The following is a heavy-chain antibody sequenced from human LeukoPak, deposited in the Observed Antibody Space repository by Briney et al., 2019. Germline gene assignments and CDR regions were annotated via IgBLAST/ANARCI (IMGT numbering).Heavy chain of an antibody. CDR2: IYYSGST. V-gene: IGHV4-31*03. J-gene: IGHJ4*02. CDR3: ARNRITMVRGVMVGYYFDY. CDR1: GGSISSGGYY. Sequence: SQTLSLTCTVSGGSISSGGYYWSWIRQHPGKGLEWIGYIYYSGSTYYNPSLKSRVTISVDTSKNQFSLKLSSVTAADTAVYYCARNRITMVRGVMVGYYFDYWGQGTPVTVSS. D-gene: IGHD3-10*01.